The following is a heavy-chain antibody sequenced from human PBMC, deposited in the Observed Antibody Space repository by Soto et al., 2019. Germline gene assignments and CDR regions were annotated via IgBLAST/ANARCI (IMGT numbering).Heavy chain of an antibody. Sequence: VGSLRLSCAASGFTFSSYAMHWVRQAPGKGLEWVAVISYDGSNKYYADSVKGRFTISRDNSKNTLYLQMNSLRAEDTAVYYCARGGLWFGELLYPFDYWGQGTLVTVSS. CDR2: ISYDGSNK. V-gene: IGHV3-30-3*01. CDR1: GFTFSSYA. CDR3: ARGGLWFGELLYPFDY. D-gene: IGHD3-10*01. J-gene: IGHJ4*02.